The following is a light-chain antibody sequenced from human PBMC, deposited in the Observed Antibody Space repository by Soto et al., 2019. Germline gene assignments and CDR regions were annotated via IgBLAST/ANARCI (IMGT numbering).Light chain of an antibody. CDR1: QSFSSSY. Sequence: EIVLTHSPGTLSLSPGERATLSCRASQSFSSSYLAWYQQKPGQAPRLLIYGASSRATGIPDRFSGSGSGTDFTLTSSRLEPEDFAVYYCQQYGSSPFTFGPGTKVDIK. CDR2: GAS. J-gene: IGKJ3*01. CDR3: QQYGSSPFT. V-gene: IGKV3-20*01.